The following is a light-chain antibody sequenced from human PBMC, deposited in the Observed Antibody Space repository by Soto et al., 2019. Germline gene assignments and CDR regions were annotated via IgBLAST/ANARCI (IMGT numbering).Light chain of an antibody. CDR1: SSNIGSNT. CDR2: SNN. V-gene: IGLV1-44*01. Sequence: QAVLTQSPSASGTPGQGVTISCSGSSSNIGSNTVSWYQQLPRTAPKLLMFSNNQRPSGLPDRFSGSKSGTSASLAISGLQSEDESDYYCASWDDSLNGWVFGGGTKLTVL. J-gene: IGLJ3*02. CDR3: ASWDDSLNGWV.